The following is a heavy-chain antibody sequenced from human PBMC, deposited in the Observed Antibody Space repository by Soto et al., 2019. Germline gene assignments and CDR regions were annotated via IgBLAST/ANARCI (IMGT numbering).Heavy chain of an antibody. J-gene: IGHJ4*02. V-gene: IGHV6-1*01. CDR3: ARDRNGDYAIDY. Sequence: LSLTCAISGDSVSSNSASWSWIRQSPSRGLEWLGRTSHRSKWYNDYAVSVKSRIIINPDTSKNQFSLQLNSVTPEDTAVYYCARDRNGDYAIDYWGQGTLVTVSS. CDR2: TSHRSKWYN. CDR1: GDSVSSNSAS. D-gene: IGHD4-17*01.